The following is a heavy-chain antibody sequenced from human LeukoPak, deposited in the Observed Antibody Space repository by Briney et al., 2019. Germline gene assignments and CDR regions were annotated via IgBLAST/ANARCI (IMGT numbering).Heavy chain of an antibody. CDR3: ARVLTPGYSYGYDY. CDR1: GGSFSGYY. Sequence: PSETLSLTCAVYGGSFSGYYWSWIRQPPGKGLEWIGEINHSGSTNYNPSLKNRVTISVDTSKNQFSLKLSSVTAADTAVYYCARVLTPGYSYGYDYWGQGTLVTVSS. D-gene: IGHD5-18*01. CDR2: INHSGST. J-gene: IGHJ4*02. V-gene: IGHV4-34*01.